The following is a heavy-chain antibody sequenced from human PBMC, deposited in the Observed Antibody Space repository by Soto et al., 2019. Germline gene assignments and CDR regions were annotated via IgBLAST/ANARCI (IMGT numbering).Heavy chain of an antibody. CDR2: IVVGSGNT. Sequence: SVKVSCKASGFTFTSSAVQWVRQARGQRLEWIGWIVVGSGNTNYAQKFQERVTITRDMSTSTAYMELSSLRSEDTAVYYCAAGSIAVAGHFDYWGQGTLVTVSS. CDR3: AAGSIAVAGHFDY. V-gene: IGHV1-58*01. CDR1: GFTFTSSA. J-gene: IGHJ4*02. D-gene: IGHD6-19*01.